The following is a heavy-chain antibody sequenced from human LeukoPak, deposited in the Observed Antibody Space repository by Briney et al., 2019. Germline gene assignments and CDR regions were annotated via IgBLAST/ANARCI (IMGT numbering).Heavy chain of an antibody. J-gene: IGHJ4*02. V-gene: IGHV4-34*01. CDR3: ASRAAAARVDY. Sequence: SETLSLTCAVYGGSFSGYYWSWIRQPPGKGLEWIGEINHSGSTNYNPSLKSRVTISVDMSKNQFSLKLSSVTAADTAVYYCASRAAAARVDYWGQGTLVTVSS. D-gene: IGHD2-2*01. CDR1: GGSFSGYY. CDR2: INHSGST.